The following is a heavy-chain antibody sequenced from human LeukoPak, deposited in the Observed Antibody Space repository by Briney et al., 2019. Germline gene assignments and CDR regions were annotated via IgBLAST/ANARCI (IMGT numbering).Heavy chain of an antibody. D-gene: IGHD4-17*01. CDR3: ARDTDTVTAILDY. V-gene: IGHV3-23*01. J-gene: IGHJ4*02. Sequence: GSLRPSCAASGFTFSSYTMSWVRQAPGKGLEWVSTITTSDGNTYYADSVKGRFTISRDNAKNTLYLQMNSLRAEDTAVYYCARDTDTVTAILDYWGQGTLVTVSS. CDR2: ITTSDGNT. CDR1: GFTFSSYT.